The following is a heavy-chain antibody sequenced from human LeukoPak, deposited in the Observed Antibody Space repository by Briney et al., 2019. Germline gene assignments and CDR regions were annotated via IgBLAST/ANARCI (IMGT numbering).Heavy chain of an antibody. CDR1: GFTFTTYW. D-gene: IGHD2-15*01. CDR2: IKQDGTEK. CDR3: AKDFCSGGSCYLFDY. Sequence: PGESLRLSCAASGFTFTTYWMSWVRQAPGKGLEWVANIKQDGTEKYYVDSVKGRFTISRDNSKNTLYLQMNSLRAEDTAVYYCAKDFCSGGSCYLFDYWGQGTLVTVSS. V-gene: IGHV3-7*01. J-gene: IGHJ4*02.